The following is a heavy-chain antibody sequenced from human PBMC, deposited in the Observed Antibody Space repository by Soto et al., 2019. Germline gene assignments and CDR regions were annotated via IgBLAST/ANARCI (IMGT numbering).Heavy chain of an antibody. D-gene: IGHD5-12*01. CDR2: ISHLENT. V-gene: IGHV4-30-2*06. CDR3: ARGGGYDSFDY. CDR1: GASISYGGFS. J-gene: IGHJ4*02. Sequence: QLQLQESGSGVVKTSETLSLTCTVSGASISYGGFSWSWIRQSTGKGLEWIGYISHLENTYFHPSFKSRLTMSIVRTRNQFSLKLSSVTAADMAVYYCARGGGYDSFDYWGQGVLVTVSS.